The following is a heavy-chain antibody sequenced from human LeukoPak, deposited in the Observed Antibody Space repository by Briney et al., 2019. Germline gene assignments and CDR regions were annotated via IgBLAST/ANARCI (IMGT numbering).Heavy chain of an antibody. CDR2: ISYDGSNK. CDR3: ARREGYCSSTSCYVDAFDI. D-gene: IGHD2-2*01. J-gene: IGHJ3*02. CDR1: GFTFSTYP. Sequence: PGGSLRLSCAASGFTFSTYPMHWVRQAPGKGLEWVAVISYDGSNKYYADSVKGRFTISRDNSKNTLYLQMNSLRAEDTAVYYCARREGYCSSTSCYVDAFDIWGQGTMVTVSS. V-gene: IGHV3-30-3*01.